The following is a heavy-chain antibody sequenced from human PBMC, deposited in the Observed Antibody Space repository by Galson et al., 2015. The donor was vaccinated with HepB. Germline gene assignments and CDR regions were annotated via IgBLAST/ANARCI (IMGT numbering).Heavy chain of an antibody. CDR2: ISYDGSNK. D-gene: IGHD5-12*01. V-gene: IGHV3-30*18. J-gene: IGHJ4*02. CDR3: AKDASRGYSGYGYFDY. Sequence: SLRLSCAASGFTFSSSGMHWVRQAPGKGLEWVAVISYDGSNKYYADSVKGRFTISRDNSKNTLYLQMNSLRAEDMAVYYCAKDASRGYSGYGYFDYWGQGTLVTVSS. CDR1: GFTFSSSG.